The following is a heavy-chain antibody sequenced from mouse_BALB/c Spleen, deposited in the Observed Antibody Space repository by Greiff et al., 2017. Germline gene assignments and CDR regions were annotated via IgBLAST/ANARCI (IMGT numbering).Heavy chain of an antibody. D-gene: IGHD2-2*01. Sequence: VKLQESGPEVVRPGVSVKISCKGSGYTFTDYAMHWVKQSHAKSLEWIGVISTYNGNTNYNQKFKGKATMTVDKSSSTAYMELARLTSEDSAIYYCARSGVYYGYDWYFDVWGAGTTVTVSS. V-gene: IGHV1-67*01. J-gene: IGHJ1*01. CDR3: ARSGVYYGYDWYFDV. CDR2: ISTYNGNT. CDR1: GYTFTDYA.